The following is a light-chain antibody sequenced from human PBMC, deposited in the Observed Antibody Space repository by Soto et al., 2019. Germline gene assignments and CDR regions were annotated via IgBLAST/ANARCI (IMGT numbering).Light chain of an antibody. CDR2: GNN. V-gene: IGLV1-44*01. J-gene: IGLJ1*01. CDR1: MYNIGSNT. Sequence: QSVLTQPPSASGTPGQRVTISCSGGMYNIGSNTVDWYQHLPGTAPKLLMYGNNQRPSGVPDRFSGSKSGTSASLAISGLRSDDEADYYCAAWDDTLSDQVSGSGTKVTVL. CDR3: AAWDDTLSDQV.